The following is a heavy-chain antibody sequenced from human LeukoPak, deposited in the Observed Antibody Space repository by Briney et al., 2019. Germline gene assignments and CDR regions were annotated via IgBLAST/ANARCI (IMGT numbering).Heavy chain of an antibody. CDR1: GFTFSSYE. V-gene: IGHV3-48*01. CDR2: ISSSSSTI. D-gene: IGHD5-18*01. CDR3: ARDWDTDDY. J-gene: IGHJ4*02. Sequence: GGSLRLSCAASGFTFSSYEMNWVRQAPGKGLEWVSYISSSSSTIYYADSVKGRFTISRDNAKNSLYLQMNSLRAEDTAVYYCARDWDTDDYWGQGTLVTVSS.